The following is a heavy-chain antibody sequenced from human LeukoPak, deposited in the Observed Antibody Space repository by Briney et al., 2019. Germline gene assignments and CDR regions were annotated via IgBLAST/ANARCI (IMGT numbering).Heavy chain of an antibody. CDR2: IYYSGST. D-gene: IGHD3-22*01. CDR3: ARALYYYDTSGYYEGAFDI. Sequence: SETLSLTCTGSGGSISSYYWSWIRQPPGKGLEWIGYIYYSGSTNYNPSLKSRVTISVDTSKNQFSLKLSSVTAADTAVYYCARALYYYDTSGYYEGAFDIWGQGTMVTVSS. J-gene: IGHJ3*02. CDR1: GGSISSYY. V-gene: IGHV4-59*01.